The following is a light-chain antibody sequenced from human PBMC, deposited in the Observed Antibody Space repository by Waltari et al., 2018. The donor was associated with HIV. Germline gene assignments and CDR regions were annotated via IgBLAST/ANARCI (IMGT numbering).Light chain of an antibody. V-gene: IGKV1-39*01. CDR2: ASS. CDR3: QQSDTPPLT. J-gene: IGKJ3*01. CDR1: QNISNF. Sequence: DTQMTQSPSFLSASVGARITITCRASQNISNFLNWFQQKSGKAPDLLIYASSTLRIGVPSRFSGSGSGTEFTLPISCLQPEDFSTYCCQQSDTPPLTFGTGTKVEI.